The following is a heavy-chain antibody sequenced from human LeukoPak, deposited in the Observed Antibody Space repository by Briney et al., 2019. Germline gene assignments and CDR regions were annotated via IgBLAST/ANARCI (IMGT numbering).Heavy chain of an antibody. CDR1: GGSISSYY. V-gene: IGHV4-59*08. CDR2: IYHSGST. Sequence: SETLPLTCTVSGGSISSYYWSWIRQPPGKGLEWIGSIYHSGSTYYNPSLKSRVTISVDTSKNQFSLKLSSVTAADTAVYYCARSLLWFGEEGLRFDPWGQGTLVTVSS. J-gene: IGHJ5*02. D-gene: IGHD3-10*01. CDR3: ARSLLWFGEEGLRFDP.